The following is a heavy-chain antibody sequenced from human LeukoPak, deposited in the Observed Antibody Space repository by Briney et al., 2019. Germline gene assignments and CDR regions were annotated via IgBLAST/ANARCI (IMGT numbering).Heavy chain of an antibody. V-gene: IGHV3-48*03. CDR1: GYTFSSYE. Sequence: GGSLRLSCAASGYTFSSYEMNWVRQAPGKGLEWVSYMSSSGTKIYYADSVKGRFTISRDNAKNSLYLQMNSLRVEDTGVYYCARALDLQHWGQGTLVTVSS. J-gene: IGHJ1*01. CDR3: ARALDLQH. CDR2: MSSSGTKI.